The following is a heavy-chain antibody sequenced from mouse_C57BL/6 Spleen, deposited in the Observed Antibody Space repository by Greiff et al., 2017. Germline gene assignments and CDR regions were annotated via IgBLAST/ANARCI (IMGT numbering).Heavy chain of an antibody. Sequence: QVQLQQPGAELVRPGASVKLSCKASGYTFTGYWMHWVKQRPGQGLEWIGMIHPNSGSTNYNEKFKSKATLTVDKSSSTAYMQLSSLTSEDAAVYYCARNEWFDYWGQGTTLTVSS. CDR2: IHPNSGST. CDR1: GYTFTGYW. J-gene: IGHJ2*01. CDR3: ARNEWFDY. V-gene: IGHV1-64*01. D-gene: IGHD1-3*01.